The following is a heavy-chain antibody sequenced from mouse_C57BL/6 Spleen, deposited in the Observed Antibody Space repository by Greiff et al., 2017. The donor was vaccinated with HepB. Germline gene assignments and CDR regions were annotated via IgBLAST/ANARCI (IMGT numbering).Heavy chain of an antibody. CDR3: ARNGLLYRGAWFAY. V-gene: IGHV2-2*01. J-gene: IGHJ3*01. CDR2: IWSGGST. CDR1: GFSLTSYG. Sequence: QVQLKESGPGLVQPSQSLSITCTVSGFSLTSYGVHWVRQSPGKGLEWLGVIWSGGSTDYNAAFISRLSISKDNSKSQVFFKMNSLQADDTAIYYCARNGLLYRGAWFAYWGQGTLVTVSA. D-gene: IGHD2-12*01.